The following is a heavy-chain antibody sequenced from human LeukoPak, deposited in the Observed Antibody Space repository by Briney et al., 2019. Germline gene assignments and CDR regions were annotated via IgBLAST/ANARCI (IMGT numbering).Heavy chain of an antibody. V-gene: IGHV3-21*01. D-gene: IGHD3-10*01. CDR1: GFTFSSYS. Sequence: GGSLRLSCAASGFTFSSYSMNWVRQAPGKGLEWVSSISSSSSYIYYADSVKGRFTTSRDNAKNSLYLQMNSLRAEDTAVYYCAREEDYYGSEKNDAFDIWGQGTMVTVSS. CDR2: ISSSSSYI. J-gene: IGHJ3*02. CDR3: AREEDYYGSEKNDAFDI.